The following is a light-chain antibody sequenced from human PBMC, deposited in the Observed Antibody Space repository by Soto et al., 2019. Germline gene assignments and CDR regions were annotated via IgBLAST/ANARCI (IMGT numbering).Light chain of an antibody. V-gene: IGLV4-69*01. J-gene: IGLJ1*01. CDR3: QTWGTALYV. Sequence: QAVVTQSPSASASLGASVKLTCTLSSGHSSYAIAWHQQQPEKGPRYLMKLNSDGSHSKGDGIPDRFSGSSSGAERYLTISSLQSEDEADYYCQTWGTALYVFGTGTKLTVL. CDR1: SGHSSYA. CDR2: LNSDGSH.